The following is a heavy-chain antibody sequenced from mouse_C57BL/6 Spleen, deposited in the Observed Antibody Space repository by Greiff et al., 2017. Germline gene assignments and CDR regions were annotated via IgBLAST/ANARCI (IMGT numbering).Heavy chain of an antibody. J-gene: IGHJ2*01. CDR3: AREYYSNPYYFDY. Sequence: VQLQQSGPELVKPGASVKISCKASGYAFSSSWMNWVKQRPGKGLEWIGRIYPGDGDTNYNGKFKGKATLTADKSSSTAYMQLSSLTSEDSAVYFCAREYYSNPYYFDYWGQGTTLTVSS. CDR1: GYAFSSSW. CDR2: IYPGDGDT. D-gene: IGHD2-5*01. V-gene: IGHV1-82*01.